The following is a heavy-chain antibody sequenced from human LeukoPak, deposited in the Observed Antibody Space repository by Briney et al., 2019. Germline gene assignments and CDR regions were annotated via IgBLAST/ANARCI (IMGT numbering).Heavy chain of an antibody. CDR3: ARLVVVVAATGDYDAFDI. V-gene: IGHV3-11*01. CDR2: ISGSGSTI. J-gene: IGHJ3*02. CDR1: GFTFSDYY. Sequence: GGSLRLSCAASGFTFSDYYMSWIRQAPGKGLEWVSYISGSGSTIYYADSVKGRFTISRDNAKNSLYLQMNSLRAEDTAVYYCARLVVVVAATGDYDAFDIWGQGTMVTVSS. D-gene: IGHD2-15*01.